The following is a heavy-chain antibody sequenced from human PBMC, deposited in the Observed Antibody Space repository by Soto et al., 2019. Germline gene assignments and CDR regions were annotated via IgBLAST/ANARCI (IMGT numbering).Heavy chain of an antibody. CDR3: VRDGTKTLRDWFDP. J-gene: IGHJ5*02. V-gene: IGHV4-4*07. Sequence: QVQLQESGPGLVKPSETLSLTCTVSGASISGYYWSWIRKSAGKGLEWIGRIYATGTTDYNPSLKSRVMMSEDTSKKQFYLKLRSVTAADTAVYYCVRDGTKTLRDWFDPWGQGISVTVSS. CDR2: IYATGTT. D-gene: IGHD1-1*01. CDR1: GASISGYY.